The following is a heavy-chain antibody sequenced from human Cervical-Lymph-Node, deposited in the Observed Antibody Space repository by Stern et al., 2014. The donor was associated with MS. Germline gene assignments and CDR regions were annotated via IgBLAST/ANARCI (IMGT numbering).Heavy chain of an antibody. J-gene: IGHJ4*02. Sequence: VQLEESGAEVKKPGASVKVSCKASGYRFSTYAMHWLRQAPGHRPEWMGWINGGNGKTKSSQMFQGGVTLTRDTSASTVYMELNSLRSEDTAVYYCARGRGYYFDYWGQGTLVTVSS. CDR3: ARGRGYYFDY. CDR2: INGGNGKT. V-gene: IGHV1-3*01. CDR1: GYRFSTYA.